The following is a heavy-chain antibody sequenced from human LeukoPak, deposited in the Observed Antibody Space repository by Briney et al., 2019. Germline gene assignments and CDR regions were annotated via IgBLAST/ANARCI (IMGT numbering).Heavy chain of an antibody. D-gene: IGHD4-11*01. CDR2: IYYSGST. CDR3: ARQTSHGYYFDY. V-gene: IGHV4-61*01. J-gene: IGHJ4*02. CDR1: GGSIGSDNYY. Sequence: PSETLSLTCTVSGGSIGSDNYYWSWIRQPPGKGLEWIGYIYYSGSTNYNPSLKSRVTISVDTSKNQFSLKLSSVTAADTAVYYCARQTSHGYYFDYWGQGTLVTVSS.